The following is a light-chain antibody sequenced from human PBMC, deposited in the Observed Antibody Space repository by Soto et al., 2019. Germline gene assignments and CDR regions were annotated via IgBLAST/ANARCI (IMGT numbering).Light chain of an antibody. Sequence: EIVLTQSPGTLSLSPGERATLSCRASQSVSSNYLAWYQQKPGQAPRLLIYGASSRATGIPDRFSGSGSGTDFTLTISRLEPEDFAVYSCQQYGSSQWTFGQGTKVDIK. V-gene: IGKV3-20*01. CDR2: GAS. CDR3: QQYGSSQWT. CDR1: QSVSSNY. J-gene: IGKJ1*01.